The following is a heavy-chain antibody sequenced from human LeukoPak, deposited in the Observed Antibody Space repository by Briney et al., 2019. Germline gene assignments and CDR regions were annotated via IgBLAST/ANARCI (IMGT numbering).Heavy chain of an antibody. J-gene: IGHJ4*02. V-gene: IGHV3-30*02. CDR2: IWSDGSNK. CDR1: GFTFSSYG. D-gene: IGHD1-26*01. CDR3: AKSLGATRGYFEH. Sequence: GGSLRLSCAASGFTFSSYGMHWVRQAPGKGLEWVAFIWSDGSNKYYADSVKGRYTISRDSSKNTLYLQMNSLRPEDTAVYYCAKSLGATRGYFEHWGQGTLVTVSS.